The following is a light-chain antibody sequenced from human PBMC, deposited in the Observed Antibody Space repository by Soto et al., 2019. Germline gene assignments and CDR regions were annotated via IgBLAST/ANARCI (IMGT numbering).Light chain of an antibody. Sequence: EVVLTQSPGTLSLSPGERATLSCRASQSVGNDCFAWDQQKPGQAPRLLIYSTSRRITGVPDRFSGSGSGTDFTLTIGRLEPEDFAVYYCQQCGTSPMYTFGQGTKLEI. CDR2: STS. V-gene: IGKV3-20*01. J-gene: IGKJ2*01. CDR3: QQCGTSPMYT. CDR1: QSVGNDC.